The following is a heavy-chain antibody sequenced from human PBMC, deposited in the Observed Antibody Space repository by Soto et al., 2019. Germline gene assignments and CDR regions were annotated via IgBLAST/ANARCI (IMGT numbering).Heavy chain of an antibody. CDR2: INHSGST. D-gene: IGHD2-2*02. CDR3: ARGPEDCSSTSCHSIPFDY. CDR1: GGSFSGYY. J-gene: IGHJ4*02. V-gene: IGHV4-34*01. Sequence: SETLSLTCAVYGGSFSGYYWSWIRQPPGKGLEWIGEINHSGSTNYNPSLKSRVTISVDTSKNQFSLKLSSVTAADTAVYYCARGPEDCSSTSCHSIPFDYWGQGTLVTVSS.